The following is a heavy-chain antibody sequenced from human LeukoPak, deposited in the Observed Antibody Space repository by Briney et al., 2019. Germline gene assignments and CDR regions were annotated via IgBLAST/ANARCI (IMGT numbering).Heavy chain of an antibody. CDR2: INPDDSEK. CDR3: ARDRGWGSGSFYYFDC. CDR1: GFTFSSYA. V-gene: IGHV3-7*01. D-gene: IGHD3-22*01. Sequence: GGSLRLSCAASGFTFSSYAMSWVRQAPGKGLEWVANINPDDSEKDYVDSVRGRFTISRDNAKNSLYLQMSSLKAEDTAVYYCARDRGWGSGSFYYFDCWGQGTLVTVSS. J-gene: IGHJ4*02.